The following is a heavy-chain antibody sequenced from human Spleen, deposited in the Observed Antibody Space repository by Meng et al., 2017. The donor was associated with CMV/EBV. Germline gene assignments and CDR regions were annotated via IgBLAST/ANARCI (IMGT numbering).Heavy chain of an antibody. CDR1: GFTFDDYA. V-gene: IGHV3-9*01. CDR3: ARTRSLYYYYGMDV. CDR2: ISWNSGNI. Sequence: SLKISCAASGFTFDDYAMHWVRQAPGKGLEWVSGISWNSGNIYYADSVKGRFTISRDNARDSLYLEMYSLRAEDTAVHYCARTRSLYYYYGMDVWGQGTTVTVSS. D-gene: IGHD1/OR15-1a*01. J-gene: IGHJ6*02.